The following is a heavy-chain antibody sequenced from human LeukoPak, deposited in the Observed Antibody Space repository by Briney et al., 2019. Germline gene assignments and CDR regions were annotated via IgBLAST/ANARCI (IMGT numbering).Heavy chain of an antibody. J-gene: IGHJ4*01. CDR2: ISKTSLYI. D-gene: IGHD2-15*01. CDR3: ARINDIDNSYHLDF. CDR1: GFTFSSYS. Sequence: GGSLRLSCAASGFTFSSYSMNWLRQAPGKGLEWVSAISKTSLYIYYADSVKGRFTISRDNVKNSLFLEMNSLRAEDTGVYYCARINDIDNSYHLDFWGHGTLVTVSS. V-gene: IGHV3-21*01.